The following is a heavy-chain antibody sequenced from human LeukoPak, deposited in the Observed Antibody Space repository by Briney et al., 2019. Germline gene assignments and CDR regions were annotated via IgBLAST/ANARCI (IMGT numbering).Heavy chain of an antibody. D-gene: IGHD4-11*01. CDR3: ARVLPTITTGSSAFDY. J-gene: IGHJ4*02. CDR2: IYHSGST. Sequence: SETLSLTCTVSGYPISSGYYWGWIRQPPGKGLEWIGSIYHSGSTYYNPSLKSRVTISVDTSKNQFSLKLSSVTAADTAVYYCARVLPTITTGSSAFDYWGQGTLVTVSS. V-gene: IGHV4-38-2*02. CDR1: GYPISSGYY.